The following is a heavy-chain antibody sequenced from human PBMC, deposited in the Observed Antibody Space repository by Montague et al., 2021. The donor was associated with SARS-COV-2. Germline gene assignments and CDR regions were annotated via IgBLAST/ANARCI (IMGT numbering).Heavy chain of an antibody. Sequence: SETLSLTCSVTGYSISSDYYWGWLRQSPGRGLEWIGTFHHSEGTXYHPSLQSRVTISVAPSKNQFSLKLISVTAADTAVYYCAIVDVLTMVRGIIRGGCYFDDWGQGTMVTVSS. CDR3: AIVDVLTMVRGIIRGGCYFDD. D-gene: IGHD3-10*01. V-gene: IGHV4-38-2*02. CDR1: GYSISSDYY. CDR2: FHHSEGT. J-gene: IGHJ4*02.